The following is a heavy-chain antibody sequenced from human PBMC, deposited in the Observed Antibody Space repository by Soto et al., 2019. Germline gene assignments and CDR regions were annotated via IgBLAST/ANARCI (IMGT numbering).Heavy chain of an antibody. CDR1: GFTFSSYW. J-gene: IGHJ6*02. Sequence: EVQLVESGGGLVQPGGSLRLSCAASGFTFSSYWMHWVRQAPGKGLVWVSRINSDGSTTTYADSVKGRFTISRDNAKNTLYLQMNSVRAEDTAVYYCARDVGEGSGWFSDSYYDMDVWGQGTTVTVSS. D-gene: IGHD6-19*01. CDR2: INSDGSTT. CDR3: ARDVGEGSGWFSDSYYDMDV. V-gene: IGHV3-74*01.